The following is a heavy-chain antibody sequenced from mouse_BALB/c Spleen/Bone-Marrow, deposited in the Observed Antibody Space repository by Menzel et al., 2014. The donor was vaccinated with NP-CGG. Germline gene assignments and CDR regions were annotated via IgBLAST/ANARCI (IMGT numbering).Heavy chain of an antibody. V-gene: IGHV1-54*01. Sequence: VQLQQSGDELVRPGTSVKVSCKASGYAFTNYLIEWFKQRPGQGLEWIGRINPGIGGTTYNAKFKGKATLTAYKSSTTAYMQLSSLTSDDSAVYFCARFTRDYWGQGTTLTVSS. CDR3: ARFTRDY. CDR2: INPGIGGT. J-gene: IGHJ2*01. CDR1: GYAFTNYL.